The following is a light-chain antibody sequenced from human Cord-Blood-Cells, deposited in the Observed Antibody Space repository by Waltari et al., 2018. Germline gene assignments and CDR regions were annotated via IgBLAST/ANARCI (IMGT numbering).Light chain of an antibody. J-gene: IGKJ4*01. CDR2: DAS. Sequence: EIVLTPSPATLPLSPGERANLSCRANQRVSSYLAWYQQKPGQAPRLLIYDASNRATGIPARFSGSGSGTDFTLTISSLEPEDFAVYYCQQRSNWLTFGGGTKVEIK. CDR3: QQRSNWLT. V-gene: IGKV3-11*01. CDR1: QRVSSY.